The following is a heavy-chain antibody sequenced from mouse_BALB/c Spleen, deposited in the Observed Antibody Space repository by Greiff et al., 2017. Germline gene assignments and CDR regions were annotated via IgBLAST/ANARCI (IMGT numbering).Heavy chain of an antibody. J-gene: IGHJ4*01. CDR1: GFSLTSYG. V-gene: IGHV2-2*02. CDR2: IWSGGST. CDR3: ARKGGYYDSYYYAMDY. D-gene: IGHD2-4*01. Sequence: QVQLKQSGPGLVQPSQSLSITCTVSGFSLTSYGVHWVRQSPGKGLEWLGVIWSGGSTDYNAAFISRLSISKDNSKSQVFFKMNSLQANDTAIYYCARKGGYYDSYYYAMDYWGQGTSVTVSS.